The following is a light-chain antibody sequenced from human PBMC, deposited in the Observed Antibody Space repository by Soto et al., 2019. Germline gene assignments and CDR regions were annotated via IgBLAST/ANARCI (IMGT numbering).Light chain of an antibody. Sequence: DTQMTQSPSTLSASVGDRVTITCRASQPINKWLAWYQQKPGKAPKFLIYDASFLQSGVPSRFSGSGSETEFTLTISSLQPDDFATYYCQHGWAFGQGTKVDIK. CDR3: QHGWA. CDR1: QPINKW. CDR2: DAS. J-gene: IGKJ1*01. V-gene: IGKV1-5*01.